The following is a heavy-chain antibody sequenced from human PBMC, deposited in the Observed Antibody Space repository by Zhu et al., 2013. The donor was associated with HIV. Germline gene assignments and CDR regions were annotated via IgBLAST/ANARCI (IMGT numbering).Heavy chain of an antibody. V-gene: IGHV4-4*02. CDR3: ARETRGSSSWYVGGPQHNWFDP. J-gene: IGHJ5*02. D-gene: IGHD6-13*01. Sequence: QVQLQESGPGLVKPSGTLSLTCAVSGGSISSSNWWSWVRQPPGKGLEWIGEIYHSGSTNYNPSLKSRVTISVDKSKNQFSLKLSSVTAADTAVYYCARETRGSSSWYVGGPQHNWFDPGAREPWSPSPQ. CDR2: IYHSGST. CDR1: GGSISSSNW.